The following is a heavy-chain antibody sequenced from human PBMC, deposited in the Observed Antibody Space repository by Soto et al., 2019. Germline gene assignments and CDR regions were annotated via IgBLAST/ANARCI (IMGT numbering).Heavy chain of an antibody. J-gene: IGHJ4*02. CDR2: ISGSGVST. V-gene: IGHV3-23*01. CDR1: GFTFSSYA. Sequence: GGSLRLSCAASGFTFSSYAMSWVRQAPGKGLEWVSAISGSGVSTYYADSVKGRFTISRDNSKNTLYLQMNSLRAEDTAVYYCAKGVFGIAAAGTDYWGQGTLVTVSS. D-gene: IGHD6-13*01. CDR3: AKGVFGIAAAGTDY.